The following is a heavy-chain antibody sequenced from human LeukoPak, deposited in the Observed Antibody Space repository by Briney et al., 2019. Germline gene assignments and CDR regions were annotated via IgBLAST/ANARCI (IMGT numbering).Heavy chain of an antibody. J-gene: IGHJ4*02. V-gene: IGHV4-39*07. CDR2: IYYSGST. Sequence: PSETLSLTCTVSGGSISSSSYYWGWIRQPPGKGLEWIGSIYYSGSTYYNPSLKSRVTISVDTSKNQFSLKLSSVTAADTAVYYCARDLTSNYYSNYVGYFDYWGQGTLVTVSS. CDR1: GGSISSSSYY. CDR3: ARDLTSNYYSNYVGYFDY. D-gene: IGHD4-11*01.